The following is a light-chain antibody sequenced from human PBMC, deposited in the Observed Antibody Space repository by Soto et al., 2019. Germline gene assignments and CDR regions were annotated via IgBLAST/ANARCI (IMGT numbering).Light chain of an antibody. CDR1: SSDVGSYNL. CDR3: CSYATSSTVV. V-gene: IGLV2-14*02. CDR2: EGS. J-gene: IGLJ1*01. Sequence: QSALTQPASVSGSPGQSITISCTGTSSDVGSYNLVSWYQQHPGKAPKLMIYEGSKRPSGVSNRFSGSKSGNTASLTISGLQAEDEADYYCCSYATSSTVVFGTGTKVTVL.